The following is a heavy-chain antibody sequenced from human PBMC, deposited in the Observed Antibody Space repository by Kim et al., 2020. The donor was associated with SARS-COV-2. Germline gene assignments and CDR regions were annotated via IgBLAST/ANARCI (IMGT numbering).Heavy chain of an antibody. Sequence: GGSLRLSCAASGFTFSSYAMSWVHQAPGKGLEWVSAISGSGGSTYYADSVKGRFTISRDNSKNTLYLQMNSLRAEDTAVYYCAKEQIDTMVRGVSLDYWGQGTLVTVSS. D-gene: IGHD3-10*01. CDR3: AKEQIDTMVRGVSLDY. V-gene: IGHV3-23*01. J-gene: IGHJ4*02. CDR1: GFTFSSYA. CDR2: ISGSGGST.